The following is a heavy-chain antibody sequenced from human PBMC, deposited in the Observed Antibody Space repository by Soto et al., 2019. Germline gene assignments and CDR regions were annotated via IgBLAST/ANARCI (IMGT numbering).Heavy chain of an antibody. CDR1: GFTFDDYA. CDR2: ISWNSGSI. CDR3: AKDEERSGSRVGYYGMDV. Sequence: GGSLRLSCAASGFTFDDYAMHWVRQAPGKGLEWVSGISWNSGSIGYADSVKGRFTISRDNAKNSLYLQMNSLRAEDTALYYCAKDEERSGSRVGYYGMDVWGQGTTVTVSS. J-gene: IGHJ6*02. V-gene: IGHV3-9*01. D-gene: IGHD1-26*01.